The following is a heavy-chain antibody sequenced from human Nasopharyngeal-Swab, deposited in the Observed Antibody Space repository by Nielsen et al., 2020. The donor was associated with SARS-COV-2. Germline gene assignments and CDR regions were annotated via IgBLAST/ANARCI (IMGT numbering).Heavy chain of an antibody. J-gene: IGHJ4*02. CDR2: ISSSGGTI. CDR3: AREVDSYDSSGYWSF. CDR1: GFSFSDYY. V-gene: IGHV3-11*04. D-gene: IGHD3-22*01. Sequence: GESLKISCAASGFSFSDYYMSWIRQAPGKGLEWISYISSSGGTIYSADSVKGRFTISRDNATNSLYLQMTSLRAEDSAVYYCAREVDSYDSSGYWSFWGQGTLVTVSS.